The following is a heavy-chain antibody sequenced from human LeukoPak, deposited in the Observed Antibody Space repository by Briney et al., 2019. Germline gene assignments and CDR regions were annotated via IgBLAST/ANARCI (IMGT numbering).Heavy chain of an antibody. Sequence: SETLSLTCTVSGGSISSHYWNWIRQPPGKGLEWIGYIYYSGSTNYNPSLKSRVTISVDTSKNQFSLKLSSVTAADTAVYYCARGAQGYYDFWSGYYIWFDPWGQGTLVTVSS. CDR2: IYYSGST. D-gene: IGHD3-3*01. J-gene: IGHJ5*02. V-gene: IGHV4-59*11. CDR3: ARGAQGYYDFWSGYYIWFDP. CDR1: GGSISSHY.